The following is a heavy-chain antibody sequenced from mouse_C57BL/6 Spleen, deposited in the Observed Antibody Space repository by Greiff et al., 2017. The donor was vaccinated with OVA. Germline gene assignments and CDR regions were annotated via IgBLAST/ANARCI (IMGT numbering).Heavy chain of an antibody. V-gene: IGHV1-64*01. D-gene: IGHD2-2*01. Sequence: VKLQQPGAELVKPGASVKLSCKASGYTFTSYWMHWVKQRPGQGLEWIGLIHPSSGSTNYNGKFKGKATLTVDKSSSTAYMQLSSLTSEDSAVYYCARIYYGYGNFDYWGQGTTLTVSS. CDR2: IHPSSGST. CDR3: ARIYYGYGNFDY. CDR1: GYTFTSYW. J-gene: IGHJ2*01.